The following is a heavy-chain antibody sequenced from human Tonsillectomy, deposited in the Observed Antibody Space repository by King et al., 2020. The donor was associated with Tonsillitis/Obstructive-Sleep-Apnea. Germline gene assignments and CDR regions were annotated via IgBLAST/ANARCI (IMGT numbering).Heavy chain of an antibody. CDR3: AKEQAAWDAFDI. CDR1: GFTFSSFG. D-gene: IGHD6-25*01. V-gene: IGHV3-30*18. CDR2: ISDVGNNK. J-gene: IGHJ3*02. Sequence: VQLVESGGGVVQPGRSLRLACAASGFTFSSFGMHWVRQAPGQGLEWVAVISDVGNNKYYADSVKGRFTISRDNSKNTLYLQMNSLRAEDTAIYYCAKEQAAWDAFDIWGQGTMVTVSS.